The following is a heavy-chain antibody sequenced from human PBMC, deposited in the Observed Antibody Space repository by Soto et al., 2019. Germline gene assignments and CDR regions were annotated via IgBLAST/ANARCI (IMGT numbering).Heavy chain of an antibody. D-gene: IGHD3-22*01. CDR2: IYYSGST. J-gene: IGHJ3*02. V-gene: IGHV4-59*01. CDR1: GGSISSYY. Sequence: SETLSLTCTVSGGSISSYYWSWIRQPPGKGLEWIGYIYYSGSTNYNPSLKSRVTISVDTSKNQFSLKLSSVTAVDTAVYYCASPTSSGYDAFDIWGQGTMVTRLL. CDR3: ASPTSSGYDAFDI.